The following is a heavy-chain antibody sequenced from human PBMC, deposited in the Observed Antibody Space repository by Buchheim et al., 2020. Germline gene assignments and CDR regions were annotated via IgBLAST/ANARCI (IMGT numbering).Heavy chain of an antibody. Sequence: QVQLVQSGAEVKKPGSSVKVSCKASGGTFSSYAISWVRQAPGQGLEWMGGIIPIFGTANYAQKFQGRVTITEEKSTSTAYMELSSLRSEDTAVYYCARKAVENVDTAMVGYYGMDVWGQGTT. V-gene: IGHV1-69*06. D-gene: IGHD5-18*01. CDR3: ARKAVENVDTAMVGYYGMDV. CDR2: IIPIFGTA. J-gene: IGHJ6*02. CDR1: GGTFSSYA.